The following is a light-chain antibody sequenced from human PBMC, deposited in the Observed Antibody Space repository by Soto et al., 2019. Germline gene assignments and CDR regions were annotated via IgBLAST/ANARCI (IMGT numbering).Light chain of an antibody. J-gene: IGLJ2*01. CDR2: LEGSGSY. CDR3: ETWDSNTRV. Sequence: QAVVTQSSSASASLGSSAKLTCTLSSGHSSYIIAWHQQQPGKAPRYLMKLEGSGSYNKGSGVPDRFSGSSSGADRYLTISNLQFEDEAEYYCETWDSNTRVFGGGTKLTVL. CDR1: SGHSSYI. V-gene: IGLV4-60*02.